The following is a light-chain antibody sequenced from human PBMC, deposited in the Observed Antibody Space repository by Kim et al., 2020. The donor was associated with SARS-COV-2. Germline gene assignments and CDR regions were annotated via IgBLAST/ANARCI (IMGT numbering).Light chain of an antibody. CDR2: AKN. CDR1: NLRSYS. Sequence: ALGQTIRITCQRDNLRSYSASWYQQKPGQAPVLVIFAKNNRPSGIPDRFSGSSSANTASLTITGAQAEDEADYYCKSRDSSGNLLVFGGGTQLTVL. J-gene: IGLJ2*01. V-gene: IGLV3-19*01. CDR3: KSRDSSGNLLV.